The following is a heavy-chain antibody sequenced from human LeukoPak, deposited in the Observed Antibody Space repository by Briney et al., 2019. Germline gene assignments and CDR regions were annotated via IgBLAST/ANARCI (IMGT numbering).Heavy chain of an antibody. CDR2: IYHSGST. J-gene: IGHJ6*03. CDR1: GGSISSYY. V-gene: IGHV4-59*12. Sequence: SETLSLTCTVSGGSISSYYWGWIRQPPGKGLEWIGSIYHSGSTYYNPSLKSRVTMSVDTSKNQFSLKLSSVTAADTAVYYCARVRYADYYYYMDVWGKGTTVTVSS. CDR3: ARVRYADYYYYMDV. D-gene: IGHD3-9*01.